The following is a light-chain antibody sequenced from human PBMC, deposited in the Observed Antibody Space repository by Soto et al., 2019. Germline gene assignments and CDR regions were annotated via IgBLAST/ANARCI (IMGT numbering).Light chain of an antibody. J-gene: IGLJ3*02. Sequence: QSVLTQPPSASGTPGQRVTISCSGSSSNIGSNYVYWYQQIPGTAPKLLIYSNNQRPSGVPDRFSGSKSGTSASLAISGLRYEDETDYYCAAWDDSLSGWMFGGGTKLTVL. CDR1: SSNIGSNY. CDR3: AAWDDSLSGWM. CDR2: SNN. V-gene: IGLV1-47*02.